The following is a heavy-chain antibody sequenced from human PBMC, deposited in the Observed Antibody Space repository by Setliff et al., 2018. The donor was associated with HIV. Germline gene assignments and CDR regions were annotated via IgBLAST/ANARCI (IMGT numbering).Heavy chain of an antibody. D-gene: IGHD6-6*01. CDR2: ISYDGSNK. CDR3: AISTRPY. CDR1: GFIFSTYA. Sequence: PGGSLRLSCAASGFIFSTYAMHWVRQAPGKGLEWVAVISYDGSNKYYADSVKDRFTISRDNSKNTVYLQMNNLRAEDTAVYYCAISTRPYWGQGTLVTVSS. V-gene: IGHV3-30*07. J-gene: IGHJ4*02.